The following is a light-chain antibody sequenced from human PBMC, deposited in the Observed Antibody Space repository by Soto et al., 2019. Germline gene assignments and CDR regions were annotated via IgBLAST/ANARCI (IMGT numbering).Light chain of an antibody. CDR3: GSWDSSLSAYV. V-gene: IGLV1-51*01. CDR1: SSNIGGNS. Sequence: VLTQPPSVSAAPGQKVTISCSGSSSNIGGNSVSWYQQLPGTAPKLLIYDDNKRPSGIPDRFSGSKSGTSATLGIAGFQTGDEADYYCGSWDSSLSAYVFGTGTKVTVL. J-gene: IGLJ1*01. CDR2: DDN.